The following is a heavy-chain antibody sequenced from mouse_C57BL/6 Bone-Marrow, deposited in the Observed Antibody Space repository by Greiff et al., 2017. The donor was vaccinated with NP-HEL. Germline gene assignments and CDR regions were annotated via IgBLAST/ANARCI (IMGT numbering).Heavy chain of an antibody. CDR2: INYDGSST. CDR3: AREFITTVVATGYFDV. D-gene: IGHD1-1*01. CDR1: GFTFSDYY. V-gene: IGHV5-16*01. J-gene: IGHJ1*03. Sequence: EVQVVESEGGLVQPGSSMKLSCTASGFTFSDYYMAWVRQVPEKGLEWVANINYDGSSTYYLDSLKSRFIISRDNAKNILYLQMSSLKSEDTATYYCAREFITTVVATGYFDVWGTGTTVTVSS.